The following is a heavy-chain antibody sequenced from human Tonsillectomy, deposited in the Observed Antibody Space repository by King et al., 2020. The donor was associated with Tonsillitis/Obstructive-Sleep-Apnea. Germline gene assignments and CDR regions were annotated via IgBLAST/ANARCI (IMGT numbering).Heavy chain of an antibody. CDR2: IYDSGST. CDR1: GGSISRYY. CDR3: ARDMVLEAGGDAFDI. D-gene: IGHD2-8*01. J-gene: IGHJ3*02. Sequence: QVQLVESGPGLVKPSETLSLTCTVSGGSISRYYWSWIRQPPGKGLEWIGYIYDSGSTNYNPSLKSRVTISVDTSKNQLSLKLTSVTAADTAVYYCARDMVLEAGGDAFDIWGQGTMVTVSS. V-gene: IGHV4-59*01.